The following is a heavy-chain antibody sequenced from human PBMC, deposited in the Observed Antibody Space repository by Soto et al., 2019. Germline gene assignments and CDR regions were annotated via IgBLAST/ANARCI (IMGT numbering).Heavy chain of an antibody. V-gene: IGHV3-7*01. Sequence: QLVESGGALVQPGGSLRLSCAASGFTLSVYWMNWVRQAPGKGLEWVANIKQDGSERNYVDSVKGRFTISRDNAKNSLYPQMNSLGADDAGVYYFLVTTSAFGICGQGTLVTVSS. D-gene: IGHD2-15*01. J-gene: IGHJ3*02. CDR1: GFTLSVYW. CDR3: LVTTSAFGI. CDR2: IKQDGSER.